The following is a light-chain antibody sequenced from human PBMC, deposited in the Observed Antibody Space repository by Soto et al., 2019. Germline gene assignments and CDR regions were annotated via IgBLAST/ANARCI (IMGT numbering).Light chain of an antibody. Sequence: QSVLTQPPSVSAAPGQKVTISCSGSSSNIGNNYVSWYQQLPGTAPKFLIYDDYKRPSGIPDRFSGSKSGTSATLVITGLQTGDEADYYCGTWDTILYTVVFGGGTKLTVL. CDR2: DDY. V-gene: IGLV1-51*01. J-gene: IGLJ2*01. CDR3: GTWDTILYTVV. CDR1: SSNIGNNY.